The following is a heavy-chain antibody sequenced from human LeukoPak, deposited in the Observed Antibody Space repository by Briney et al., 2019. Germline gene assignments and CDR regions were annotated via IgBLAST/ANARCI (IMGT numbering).Heavy chain of an antibody. Sequence: PSETLSLTCTVSGGSISSYYWSWIRQPPGKGLEWIGYIYYSGSTNYNPSLKSRVTISVDTSKNQFSLKLSSVTAADTAVYYCARADRLLSIDYWGQGTLVTVSS. D-gene: IGHD3/OR15-3a*01. CDR3: ARADRLLSIDY. CDR2: IYYSGST. V-gene: IGHV4-59*01. J-gene: IGHJ4*02. CDR1: GGSISSYY.